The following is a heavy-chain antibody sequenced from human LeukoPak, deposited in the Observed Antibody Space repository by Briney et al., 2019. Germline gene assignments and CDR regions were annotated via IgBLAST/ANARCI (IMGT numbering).Heavy chain of an antibody. CDR3: ARLQASSSWYYFALGDAFDI. J-gene: IGHJ3*02. CDR1: GGSFSGYY. V-gene: IGHV4-59*01. CDR2: IYYSGST. Sequence: PSETLSLTCAVYGGSFSGYYWSWIRQPPGKGLEWIGYIYYSGSTNYNPSLKSRVTISVDTSKNQFSLKLSSVTAADTAVYYCARLQASSSWYYFALGDAFDIWGQGTMVTVSS. D-gene: IGHD6-13*01.